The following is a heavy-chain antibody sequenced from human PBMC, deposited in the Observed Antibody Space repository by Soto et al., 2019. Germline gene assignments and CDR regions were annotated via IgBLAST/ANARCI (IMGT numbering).Heavy chain of an antibody. V-gene: IGHV3-9*01. Sequence: GVSLRLSCAASKFTFDDYAMHWVRQAPWKGLEWVSGISWNGGSIGYADSVKARFTISRDNAKNSLYLQMNSLRVEDTALYYCAKDISGRGSFYYYHGLDVWGQGTTVTVSS. CDR2: ISWNGGSI. CDR1: KFTFDDYA. D-gene: IGHD1-26*01. J-gene: IGHJ6*02. CDR3: AKDISGRGSFYYYHGLDV.